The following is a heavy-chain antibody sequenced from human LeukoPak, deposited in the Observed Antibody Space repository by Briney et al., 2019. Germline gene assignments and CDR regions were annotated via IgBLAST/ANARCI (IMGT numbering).Heavy chain of an antibody. J-gene: IGHJ6*02. CDR1: GFTFSSYA. D-gene: IGHD6-19*01. V-gene: IGHV3-30-3*01. CDR3: AREEGGSGWYSYYYGMDV. CDR2: ISYDGSNK. Sequence: GGSLRLSCAASGFTFSSYAMHWVRQAPGKGLEWVAVISYDGSNKYYADSVKGRFTISRDNSKNTLYLQMNSLGAEDTAVYYCAREEGGSGWYSYYYGMDVWGQGTTVTVSS.